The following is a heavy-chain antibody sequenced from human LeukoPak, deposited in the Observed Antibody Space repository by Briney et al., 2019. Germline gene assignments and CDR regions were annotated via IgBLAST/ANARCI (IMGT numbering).Heavy chain of an antibody. CDR3: VNSQYYDSSGYYLGPYFDY. J-gene: IGHJ4*02. CDR2: ISYDGSNK. D-gene: IGHD3-22*01. Sequence: PGRSLRLSCAASGFTFSSYGMHWVRQAPGKGLEWVAVISYDGSNKYYADSVKGRFTISRDNSKNTLYLQMSSLRAEDTAVYYCVNSQYYDSSGYYLGPYFDYWGQGTLVTVSS. CDR1: GFTFSSYG. V-gene: IGHV3-30*18.